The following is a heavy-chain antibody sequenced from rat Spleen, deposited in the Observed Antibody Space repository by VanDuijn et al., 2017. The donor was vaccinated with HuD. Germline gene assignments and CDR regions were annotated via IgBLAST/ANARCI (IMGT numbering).Heavy chain of an antibody. CDR2: SSFDGANA. CDR3: TTGGDY. Sequence: EVQLVESGGGLMQPGGSMKLSCTTSGFTFSNYYMAWVRQAPTKGLEWVASSSFDGANAYYRDSVKCRFTISRDNAKGPLYLQMDSLRSEDTATYYCTTGGDYWGQGVMVTVSS. V-gene: IGHV5-25*01. CDR1: GFTFSNYY. J-gene: IGHJ2*01.